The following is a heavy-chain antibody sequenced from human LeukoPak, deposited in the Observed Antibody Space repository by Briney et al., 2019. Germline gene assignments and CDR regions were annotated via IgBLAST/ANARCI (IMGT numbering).Heavy chain of an antibody. CDR2: IIPIFGTA. D-gene: IGHD2-15*01. J-gene: IGHJ5*02. CDR3: ARDPYRGYCSGGSCLQWSSTFDP. Sequence: ASVTVSCTASGGTFSSYAISWVRQAPGQGLEWMGGIIPIFGTANYAQKFQGRVTITADESTSTAYMELSSLRSEDTAVYYCARDPYRGYCSGGSCLQWSSTFDPWGQGTLVTVSS. V-gene: IGHV1-69*01. CDR1: GGTFSSYA.